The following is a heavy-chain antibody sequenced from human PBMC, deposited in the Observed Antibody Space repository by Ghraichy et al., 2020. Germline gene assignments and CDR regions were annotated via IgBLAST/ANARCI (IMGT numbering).Heavy chain of an antibody. Sequence: SETLSLTCTVSGGSISSSFYYWGWIRQPPGKGLEWIGSIYYSGSTYYNPSLKSRVTISVDTSMNQFSLKLSSVTAADTAVYYCARQRYYDSGSYYNPFYFDYWGQGTLVTVSS. CDR1: GGSISSSFYY. CDR3: ARQRYYDSGSYYNPFYFDY. CDR2: IYYSGST. D-gene: IGHD3-10*01. J-gene: IGHJ4*02. V-gene: IGHV4-39*01.